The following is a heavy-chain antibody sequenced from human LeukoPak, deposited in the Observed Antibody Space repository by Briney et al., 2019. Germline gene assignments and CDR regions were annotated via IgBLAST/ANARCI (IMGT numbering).Heavy chain of an antibody. CDR3: ARDKRRFDFWSDPGWFDP. Sequence: ASVKVSCKASGYTFTSYGISWVRQAPGQGLEWMGWISAYNDNTNYLQKLQDRVTMTTATSTSTAYMELRSLRSDDTAVYYCARDKRRFDFWSDPGWFDPWGQGALVTVSS. J-gene: IGHJ5*02. CDR2: ISAYNDNT. V-gene: IGHV1-18*01. D-gene: IGHD3-3*01. CDR1: GYTFTSYG.